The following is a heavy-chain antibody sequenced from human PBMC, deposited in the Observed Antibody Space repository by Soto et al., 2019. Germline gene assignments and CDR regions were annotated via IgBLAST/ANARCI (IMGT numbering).Heavy chain of an antibody. CDR3: ARQQWLVLNAFDI. CDR2: IYYCGST. J-gene: IGHJ3*02. D-gene: IGHD6-19*01. Sequence: QVQLQESGPGLVKPSETLSLTCTVSGGSISSYYWSWIRQPPGKGLEWIGYIYYCGSTNYNPSLKGRVTISVDTSKNQFSLKLSSVTAADTAVYYCARQQWLVLNAFDIWGQGTMVTVSS. CDR1: GGSISSYY. V-gene: IGHV4-59*01.